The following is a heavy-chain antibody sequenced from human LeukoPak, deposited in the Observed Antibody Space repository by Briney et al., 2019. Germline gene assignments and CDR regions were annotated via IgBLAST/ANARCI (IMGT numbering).Heavy chain of an antibody. Sequence: ASVKVSCKASGYTFTSYAMNWVRQAPGQGLEWMGWINTNTGNPTYAQGCTGRCVFSLDTSVSTAYLQISSLKAEDTAVYYCARDREVGDVSPTYSYGYNYWGQGTLVTVSS. D-gene: IGHD5-18*01. J-gene: IGHJ4*02. V-gene: IGHV7-4-1*02. CDR1: GYTFTSYA. CDR2: INTNTGNP. CDR3: ARDREVGDVSPTYSYGYNY.